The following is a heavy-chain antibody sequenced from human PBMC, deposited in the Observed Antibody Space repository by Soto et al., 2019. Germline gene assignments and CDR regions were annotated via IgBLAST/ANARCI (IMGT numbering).Heavy chain of an antibody. J-gene: IGHJ4*01. V-gene: IGHV4-31*03. CDR3: ASIKRGYENFDY. D-gene: IGHD1-1*01. CDR2: IYYSGST. CDR1: GGSISSGGYY. Sequence: SETLSLTCTVSGGSISSGGYYWSWIRQHPGKGLEWIGYIYYSGSTYYNPSLKSRVTISVDTSKNQFSLKLSSVTAADTALYYCASIKRGYENFDYWGQGTLVTVSS.